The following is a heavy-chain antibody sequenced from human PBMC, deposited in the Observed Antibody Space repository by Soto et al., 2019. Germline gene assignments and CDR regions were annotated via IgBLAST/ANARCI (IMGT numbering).Heavy chain of an antibody. J-gene: IGHJ4*02. CDR1: GYTFTSYA. Sequence: SVKDSCKASGYTFTSYAMHWVRQAPVQRLEWMGWINAGNGNTKYSQKFQGRVTITRDTSASTAYMELSSLRSEDTAVYYCARDPSTIFGVVTTFDYWGQGTLVTVS. CDR2: INAGNGNT. D-gene: IGHD3-3*01. V-gene: IGHV1-3*01. CDR3: ARDPSTIFGVVTTFDY.